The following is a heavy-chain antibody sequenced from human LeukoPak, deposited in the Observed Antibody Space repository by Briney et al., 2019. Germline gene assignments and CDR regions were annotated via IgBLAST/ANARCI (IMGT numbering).Heavy chain of an antibody. J-gene: IGHJ2*01. CDR1: GGSFSGYY. V-gene: IGHV4-34*01. Sequence: SETLSLTCAVYGGSFSGYYWSWIRQPPGKGLEWIGEINHSGSTNYNPSLKSRVTISVDTSKNQFSLKLSSVTAADTAVYYCAREWNYYDSSGYYRNWYFDLWGRGTLVTVSS. D-gene: IGHD3-22*01. CDR2: INHSGST. CDR3: AREWNYYDSSGYYRNWYFDL.